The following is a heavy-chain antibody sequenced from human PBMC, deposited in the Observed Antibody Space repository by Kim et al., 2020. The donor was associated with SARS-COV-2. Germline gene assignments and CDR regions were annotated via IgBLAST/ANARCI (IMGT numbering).Heavy chain of an antibody. CDR2: T. CDR3: AKESAGGTWFDS. J-gene: IGHJ5*01. V-gene: IGHV3-23*01. D-gene: IGHD6-13*01. Sequence: TDNADSVRGRFTISRDHSKKTVYLHMGSLRAEDTALYYCAKESAGGTWFDSWGQGILVTVSS.